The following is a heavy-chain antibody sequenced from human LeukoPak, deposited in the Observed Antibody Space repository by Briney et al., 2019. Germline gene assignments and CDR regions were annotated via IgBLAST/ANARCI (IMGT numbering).Heavy chain of an antibody. V-gene: IGHV4-30-4*01. Sequence: PSQTLSLTCTVSGGSISSGDRYWSWIRQSPGKGLEWIGYIYSTGSTYYNPSLKSRVIISVDTSKNQFSLELNSVTAADTAVYYCARDSYSYGYGGFDYWGQGILVTVSS. J-gene: IGHJ4*02. D-gene: IGHD5-18*01. CDR2: IYSTGST. CDR3: ARDSYSYGYGGFDY. CDR1: GGSISSGDRY.